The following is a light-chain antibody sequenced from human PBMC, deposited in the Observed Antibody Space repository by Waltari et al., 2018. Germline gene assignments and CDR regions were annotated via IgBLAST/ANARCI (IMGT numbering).Light chain of an antibody. CDR1: QSIATD. CDR2: HAS. Sequence: EVVMTQSPATLSVSPGERATLSCRASQSIATDLAWYQHKPGQAPRLLIYHASTRATAIPTRFRGSGSGTDFTRTISGLQSEDSAVYYCQQYNRWPPLTFGGGTKVEI. V-gene: IGKV3D-15*01. J-gene: IGKJ4*01. CDR3: QQYNRWPPLT.